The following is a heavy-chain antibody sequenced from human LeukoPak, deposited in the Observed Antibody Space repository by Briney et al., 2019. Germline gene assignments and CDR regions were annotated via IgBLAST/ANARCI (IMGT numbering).Heavy chain of an antibody. CDR3: ARQRKSMVRGVHKYNWFDP. Sequence: SQTLSLTCAVYGGSFSGYYWSWIRQPPGKGLEWIGEINHSGSTNYNPSLKSRVTISVDTSKNQFSLKLSSVTAADTAVYYCARQRKSMVRGVHKYNWFDPWGQGTLVTVSS. V-gene: IGHV4-34*01. CDR1: GGSFSGYY. J-gene: IGHJ5*02. D-gene: IGHD3-10*01. CDR2: INHSGST.